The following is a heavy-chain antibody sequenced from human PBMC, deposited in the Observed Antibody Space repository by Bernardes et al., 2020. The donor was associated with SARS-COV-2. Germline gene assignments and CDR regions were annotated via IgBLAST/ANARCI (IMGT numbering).Heavy chain of an antibody. CDR2: FDPEAGER. CDR3: ATVAATYFYDSGGYYRFDY. V-gene: IGHV1-24*01. D-gene: IGHD3-22*01. Sequence: APVEASWKVLGYSLAEISLHWVRQAPGRGLEWMGGFDPEAGERIYAQKFQGRVSMTEDTSTDTAYMELGSLGSEDTAVYYCATVAATYFYDSGGYYRFDYWGQGTPVTVSS. CDR1: GYSLAEIS. J-gene: IGHJ4*02.